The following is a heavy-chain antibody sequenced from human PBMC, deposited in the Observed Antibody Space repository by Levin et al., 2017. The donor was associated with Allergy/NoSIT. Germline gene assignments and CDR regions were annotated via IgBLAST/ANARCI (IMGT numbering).Heavy chain of an antibody. D-gene: IGHD3-16*02. CDR3: ARGGPPNYDYNWGSYRDGYFDY. J-gene: IGHJ4*02. CDR1: GFTFGDYA. CDR2: IRNKAHGGTT. Sequence: GGSLRLSCTGSGFTFGDYAMSWVRQAPGKGLEWVGFIRNKAHGGTTEYAASVKGRLTISRDDSKSIAYLQMNSLTTEDTAVYFCARGGPPNYDYNWGSYRDGYFDYWGQGTLVTVSS. V-gene: IGHV3-49*04.